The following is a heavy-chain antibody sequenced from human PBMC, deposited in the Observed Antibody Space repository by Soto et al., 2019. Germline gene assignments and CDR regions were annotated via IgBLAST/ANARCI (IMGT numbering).Heavy chain of an antibody. CDR3: ARQGRPYSSSWPKPRNFDY. V-gene: IGHV5-51*01. J-gene: IGHJ4*02. D-gene: IGHD6-13*01. CDR1: GYSFTSYW. Sequence: EVQLAQSGAEVKKPGESLKISCKGSGYSFTSYWIGWVRQMPGKGLEWMGIIYPGDSDTRYSPSFQGQVTISADKSISTAYLQWSSLKASDTAMYYCARQGRPYSSSWPKPRNFDYWGQGTLVTVSS. CDR2: IYPGDSDT.